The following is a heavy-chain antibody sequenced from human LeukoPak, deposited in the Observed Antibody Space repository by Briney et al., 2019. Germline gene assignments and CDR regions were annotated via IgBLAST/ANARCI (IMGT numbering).Heavy chain of an antibody. Sequence: GRSLRLSCAASGFTFDDYAMHWVRQAPGKGLEWVSGISWNSGSIGYADSVKGRFTISRDNAKNSLYLQMNSLGAEDTALYYCAKDTYYDFWNTSYGMDVWGQGTTVTVSS. D-gene: IGHD3-3*01. CDR3: AKDTYYDFWNTSYGMDV. V-gene: IGHV3-9*01. CDR1: GFTFDDYA. CDR2: ISWNSGSI. J-gene: IGHJ6*02.